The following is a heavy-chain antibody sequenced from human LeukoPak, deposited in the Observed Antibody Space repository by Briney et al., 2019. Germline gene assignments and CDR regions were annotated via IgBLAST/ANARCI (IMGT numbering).Heavy chain of an antibody. D-gene: IGHD3-22*01. J-gene: IGHJ4*02. CDR3: AKERRGYYSEY. CDR1: GFTFSSYW. V-gene: IGHV3-30*18. CDR2: ISFDGSKE. Sequence: GGSLRLSCGASGFTFSSYWMSWVRQAPGKGLEWVALISFDGSKEYYADSVKGRFTISRDKSKNTLHLQMNNLRAEDTAVYYCAKERRGYYSEYWGQGTQVTVSS.